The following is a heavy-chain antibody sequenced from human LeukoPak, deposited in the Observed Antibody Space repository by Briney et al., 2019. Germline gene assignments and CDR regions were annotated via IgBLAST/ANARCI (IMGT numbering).Heavy chain of an antibody. J-gene: IGHJ4*02. CDR1: GGSISSGDYY. CDR3: ARDSGWYYFDY. Sequence: SETLSLTCTVSGGSISSGDYYWSWIRQPPGKGLEWIGYIYYSGSTYYNPSLKSRVTISVDKSKNQFSLKLSSVTAADTAVYYCARDSGWYYFDYWGQGTLLTVSS. D-gene: IGHD6-19*01. V-gene: IGHV4-30-4*08. CDR2: IYYSGST.